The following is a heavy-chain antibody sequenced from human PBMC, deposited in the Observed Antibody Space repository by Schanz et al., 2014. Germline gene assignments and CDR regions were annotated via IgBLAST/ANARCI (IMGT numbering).Heavy chain of an antibody. CDR1: GYTFTTYA. J-gene: IGHJ5*02. Sequence: QVQLVQSGAEVKKPGASVRVSCKASGYTFTTYAMIWVRQAPGQGLEWVGWISVYTGNTKYGQKDQGRVTMTADTSTNTAYMELRSLRSDDTAVYYWAKAEYDSLTDSYSRLDPWGQGTLVTVSS. D-gene: IGHD3-9*01. CDR3: AKAEYDSLTDSYSRLDP. CDR2: ISVYTGNT. V-gene: IGHV1-18*01.